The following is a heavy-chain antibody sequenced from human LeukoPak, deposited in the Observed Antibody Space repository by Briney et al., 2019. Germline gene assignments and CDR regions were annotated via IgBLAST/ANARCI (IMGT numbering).Heavy chain of an antibody. D-gene: IGHD6-13*01. CDR1: GYTFTSYY. CDR3: ARMAEAGTWYFDL. CDR2: INPNSGST. V-gene: IGHV1-46*01. J-gene: IGHJ2*01. Sequence: ASVKVSCKASGYTFTSYYMHWVRQAPGQGLEWMGIINPNSGSTTYSQKLQGRVTMTRDTSTSTVYMELSSLRSEDTAVYYCARMAEAGTWYFDLWGRGTLVTVSS.